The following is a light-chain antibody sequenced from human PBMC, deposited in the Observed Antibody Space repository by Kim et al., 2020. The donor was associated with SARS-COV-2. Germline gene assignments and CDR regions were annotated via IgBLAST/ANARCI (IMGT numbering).Light chain of an antibody. Sequence: ASVGDTVTITCRASQGIANDLAWYQHKPGKAPKRLIYFASSLQTGVPSRFSGSGYGTEFTLTISNLQPEDFATYYCLRFNSYPRTFGQGTKVDIK. V-gene: IGKV1-17*02. CDR1: QGIAND. J-gene: IGKJ1*01. CDR2: FAS. CDR3: LRFNSYPRT.